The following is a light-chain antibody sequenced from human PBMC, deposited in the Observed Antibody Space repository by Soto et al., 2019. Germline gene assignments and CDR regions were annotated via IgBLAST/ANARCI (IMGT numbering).Light chain of an antibody. J-gene: IGLJ1*01. Sequence: ALTQPASVCGSPGQAITVSGIVTGSDVGAFNYVSWYQQHPGKAPKLMIYDVSNRPSGVSNRFSGSKSGNTASLTISGLRAEDEADYYCNSYTSNNTYVFGTGTKVTVL. CDR3: NSYTSNNTYV. V-gene: IGLV2-14*03. CDR2: DVS. CDR1: GSDVGAFNY.